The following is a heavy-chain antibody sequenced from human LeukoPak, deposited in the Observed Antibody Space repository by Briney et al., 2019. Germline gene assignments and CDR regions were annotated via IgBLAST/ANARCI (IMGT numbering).Heavy chain of an antibody. CDR3: ARGKLGIWRSYDY. J-gene: IGHJ4*02. V-gene: IGHV4-34*01. D-gene: IGHD7-27*01. CDR2: INHSGST. Sequence: PSETLSLTCAVYGGSFSGYYWSWIRQPPGKGLEWIGEINHSGSTNYNPSLKSRVTISVDTSKNQFSLKLSSVTAADTAVYYCARGKLGIWRSYDYWGQGTLVTVSS. CDR1: GGSFSGYY.